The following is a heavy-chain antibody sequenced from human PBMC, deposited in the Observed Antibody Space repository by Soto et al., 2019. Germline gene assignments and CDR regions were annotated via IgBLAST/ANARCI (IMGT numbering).Heavy chain of an antibody. CDR2: IIPILGIA. Sequence: QVQLVQSGAEVKKPGSSVKVSCKASGGTFSSYTISWVRQAPGQGLEWMGRIIPILGIANYAQKFQGRVTITAEKSTSTAYMELSSLRSEDTAVYYCARENNTYTGAFDYWGQGTLVTVSS. CDR3: ARENNTYTGAFDY. CDR1: GGTFSSYT. D-gene: IGHD1-20*01. V-gene: IGHV1-69*08. J-gene: IGHJ4*02.